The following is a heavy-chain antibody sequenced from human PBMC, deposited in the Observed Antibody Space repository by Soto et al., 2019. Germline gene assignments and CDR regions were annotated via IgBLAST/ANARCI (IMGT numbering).Heavy chain of an antibody. CDR3: ARDQPDYGMDV. CDR1: GYTFTSYA. V-gene: IGHV1-3*01. J-gene: IGHJ6*02. Sequence: ASVKVSCKSSGYTFTSYAMHWVRQAPGQRLEWMGWINAGNGNTKYSQKFQGRVTITRDTSASTAYMELSSLRSEDTAVYYCARDQPDYGMDVWGQGTTVTVSS. CDR2: INAGNGNT.